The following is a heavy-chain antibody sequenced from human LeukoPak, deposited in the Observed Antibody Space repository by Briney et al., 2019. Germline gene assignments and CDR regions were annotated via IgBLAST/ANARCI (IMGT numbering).Heavy chain of an antibody. V-gene: IGHV3-15*01. D-gene: IGHD4-17*01. CDR1: GFTFSNAW. CDR2: IKSKTDGGTT. J-gene: IGHJ4*02. Sequence: TGGSLRLSCAASGFTFSNAWMSWVRQAPGKGLEWVGRIKSKTDGGTTDYAAPVKGRFTISRDDSKNRLYLQMNSLKTEDTAVYYCTAQVKYGDYVDYWGQGTLVTVSS. CDR3: TAQVKYGDYVDY.